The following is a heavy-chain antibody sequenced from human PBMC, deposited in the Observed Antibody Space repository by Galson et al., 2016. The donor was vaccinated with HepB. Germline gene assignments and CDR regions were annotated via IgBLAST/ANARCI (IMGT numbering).Heavy chain of an antibody. V-gene: IGHV4-39*02. Sequence: SETLSLTCSVSGDSINIARYFWGWIRQSPTKGLEWIGTVAYSGPNYYNPSLRSRVTISVDTSRSQLSLKLNSVTAADTALYYCVRDEYNISWYKYWGQGTLVTVSS. CDR3: VRDEYNISWYKY. CDR1: GDSINIARYF. D-gene: IGHD6-13*01. J-gene: IGHJ4*02. CDR2: VAYSGPN.